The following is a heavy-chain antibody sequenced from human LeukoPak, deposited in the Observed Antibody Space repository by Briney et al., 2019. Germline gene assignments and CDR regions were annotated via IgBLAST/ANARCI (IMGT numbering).Heavy chain of an antibody. D-gene: IGHD3-9*01. Sequence: SETLSLTCAVYGGSFSGYYWGWIRQPPGKGLEWIGSIYYSGSTSYNPSLKSRVTISVDTSKNQFSLKLTSVTAADTAVYYCASRNDILTSYVFDFWGQGTLVTVSS. V-gene: IGHV4-39*01. CDR3: ASRNDILTSYVFDF. CDR1: GGSFSGYY. J-gene: IGHJ4*02. CDR2: IYYSGST.